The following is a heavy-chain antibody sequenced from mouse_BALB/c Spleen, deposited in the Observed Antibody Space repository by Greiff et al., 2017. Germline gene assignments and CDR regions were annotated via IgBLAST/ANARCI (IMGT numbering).Heavy chain of an antibody. CDR1: GFTFSSYA. Sequence: EVMLVESGGGLVKPGGSLKLSCAASGFTFSSYAMSWVRQTPEKRLEWVASISSGGSTYYPDSVKGRFTISRDNARNILYLQMSSLRSEDTAMYYCARGYGYDAMDYWGQGTSVTVSS. CDR3: ARGYGYDAMDY. V-gene: IGHV5-6-5*01. J-gene: IGHJ4*01. D-gene: IGHD1-1*02. CDR2: ISSGGST.